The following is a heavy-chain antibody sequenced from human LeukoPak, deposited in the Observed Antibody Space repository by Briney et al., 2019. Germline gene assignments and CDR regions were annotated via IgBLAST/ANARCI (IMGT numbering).Heavy chain of an antibody. CDR1: GGSISSYY. CDR2: IYYSGST. V-gene: IGHV4-59*08. J-gene: IGHJ4*02. Sequence: SEALSLTCTVSGGSISSYYWSWIRQPPGKGLEWIGYIYYSGSTNYNPSLKSRVTMSVDTSKNQFSLKLSSVTAADTAVYYCARRVVTVNTFDYWGQGTLVTVSS. D-gene: IGHD4-17*01. CDR3: ARRVVTVNTFDY.